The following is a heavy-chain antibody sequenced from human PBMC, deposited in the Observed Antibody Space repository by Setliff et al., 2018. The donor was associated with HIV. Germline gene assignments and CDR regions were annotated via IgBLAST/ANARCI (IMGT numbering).Heavy chain of an antibody. D-gene: IGHD3-9*01. Sequence: GGSLRLSCAASGFIFSSYAMHWVRQAPVKGLEWVAVISYDGSDKYYADSVKGRFTISRDDAEKSVYLQMNSLRAEDTAVYYCARDPPYDILTGYYGDAFDIWGQGTMVTVS. V-gene: IGHV3-30*04. J-gene: IGHJ3*02. CDR2: ISYDGSDK. CDR1: GFIFSSYA. CDR3: ARDPPYDILTGYYGDAFDI.